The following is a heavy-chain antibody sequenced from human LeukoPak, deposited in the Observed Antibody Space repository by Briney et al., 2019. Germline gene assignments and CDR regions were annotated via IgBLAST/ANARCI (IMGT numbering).Heavy chain of an antibody. CDR2: INHSGST. CDR1: GGSFSGYY. V-gene: IGHV4-34*01. J-gene: IGHJ4*02. Sequence: KPSETLSLTCAVYGGSFSGYYWSWIRQPPGKGLEWIVEINHSGSTNYNPSLKSRVTISVDTSKNQFSLKLSSVTAADTAVYYCARGCGCSGGSRYSLYYFDYWGQGTLVTVSS. CDR3: ARGCGCSGGSRYSLYYFDY. D-gene: IGHD2-15*01.